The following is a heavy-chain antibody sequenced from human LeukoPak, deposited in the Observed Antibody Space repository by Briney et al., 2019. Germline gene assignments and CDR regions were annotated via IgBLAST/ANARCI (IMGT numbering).Heavy chain of an antibody. CDR3: ARTDYDILTGSGDAFDL. V-gene: IGHV4-39*07. D-gene: IGHD3-9*01. CDR2: IYYSGST. CDR1: GGSISSSSYY. J-gene: IGHJ3*01. Sequence: PSETLSLTCTVSGGSISSSSYYWGWIRQPPGKGLEWIGSIYYSGSTYYNPSLKSRVTISVDTSKNQFSLKLSSVTAADTAVYYCARTDYDILTGSGDAFDLWGQGTMVTVSS.